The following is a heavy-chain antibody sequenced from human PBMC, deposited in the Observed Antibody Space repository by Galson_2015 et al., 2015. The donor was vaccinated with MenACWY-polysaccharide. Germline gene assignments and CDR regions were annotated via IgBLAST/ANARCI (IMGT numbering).Heavy chain of an antibody. CDR3: ARDISSKWYDY. D-gene: IGHD6-13*01. Sequence: SLRLSCAASGFTFSNYGMHWVRQAPGKGLEWVAVIWHGGDHKYYAESVKGRFSISRDNSKNTLYLQMNSLRVEDMAVYFCARDISSKWYDYWGQG. CDR2: IWHGGDHK. CDR1: GFTFSNYG. J-gene: IGHJ4*02. V-gene: IGHV3-33*01.